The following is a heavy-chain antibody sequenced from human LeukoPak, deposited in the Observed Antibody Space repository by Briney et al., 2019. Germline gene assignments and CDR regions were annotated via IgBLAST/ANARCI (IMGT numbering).Heavy chain of an antibody. J-gene: IGHJ6*02. D-gene: IGHD6-13*01. CDR3: ARDLGSSSWFNTYYYGMDV. CDR1: GYTFTSYA. Sequence: ASVKVSCKASGYTFTSYAMNWVRQAPGQRLEWMGWINTNTGNPTYAQGFTGRFVFSLDTSVSTAYLQISSLKVEDTAVYYCARDLGSSSWFNTYYYGMDVWGQGTTVTVSS. V-gene: IGHV7-4-1*02. CDR2: INTNTGNP.